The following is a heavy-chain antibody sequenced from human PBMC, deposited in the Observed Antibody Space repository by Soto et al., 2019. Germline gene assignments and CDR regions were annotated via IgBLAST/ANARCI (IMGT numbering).Heavy chain of an antibody. CDR3: ARVYRITMVRGELSEY. J-gene: IGHJ4*02. V-gene: IGHV1-18*01. CDR1: GYTFTSYG. Sequence: QVQLVQSGAEVKKPGASVKVSCKASGYTFTSYGISWVRQAPGQGLEWMGWISAYNGNTNYAQKLQGRVTMTTDTSTSTAYMERRSLRSDDTAVYYWARVYRITMVRGELSEYWGQGTLVTVSS. CDR2: ISAYNGNT. D-gene: IGHD3-10*01.